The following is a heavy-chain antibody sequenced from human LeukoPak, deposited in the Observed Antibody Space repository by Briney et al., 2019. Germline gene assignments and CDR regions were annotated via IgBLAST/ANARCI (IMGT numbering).Heavy chain of an antibody. CDR1: GGTFSSYG. V-gene: IGHV1-69*01. D-gene: IGHD6-6*01. Sequence: GSSVKVSCKASGGTFSSYGISWVRQAPGQGLEWMGGIIPIFGTANYAQKFQGRVTITADESTSTAYMELSSLRSEDTAVYYCARGRAAPSYHTLDYWGQGTLVTVSS. J-gene: IGHJ4*02. CDR3: ARGRAAPSYHTLDY. CDR2: IIPIFGTA.